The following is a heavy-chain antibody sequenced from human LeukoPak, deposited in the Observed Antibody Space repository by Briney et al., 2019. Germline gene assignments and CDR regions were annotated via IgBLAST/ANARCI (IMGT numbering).Heavy chain of an antibody. CDR1: GFTFSSYG. CDR2: IRYDGSNK. J-gene: IGHJ6*03. D-gene: IGHD3-10*01. Sequence: GGSLRLSCAASGFTFSSYGMHWVRQAPGKGLEWVAFIRYDGSNKYYADSVKGRFTISRDNSKNTLYLQMNSLRAEDTAVYYCAEESPVLLWFGESPSYMDVWGKGTTVTISS. CDR3: AEESPVLLWFGESPSYMDV. V-gene: IGHV3-30*02.